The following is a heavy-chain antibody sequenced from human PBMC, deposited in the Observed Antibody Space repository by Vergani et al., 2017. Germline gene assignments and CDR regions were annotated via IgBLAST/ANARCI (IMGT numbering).Heavy chain of an antibody. CDR3: ARGTSSSWYTVDYYYYYGMDV. D-gene: IGHD6-13*01. V-gene: IGHV4-59*01. CDR1: GGSISSYY. CDR2: IYYSGST. J-gene: IGHJ6*02. Sequence: QVQLQESGPGLVKPSQTLSLTCTVSGGSISSYYWSWIRQPPGKGLEWIGYIYYSGSTNYNPSLKSRVTISVDTSKNQFSLKLSSVTDADTAVYYCARGTSSSWYTVDYYYYYGMDVWGQGP.